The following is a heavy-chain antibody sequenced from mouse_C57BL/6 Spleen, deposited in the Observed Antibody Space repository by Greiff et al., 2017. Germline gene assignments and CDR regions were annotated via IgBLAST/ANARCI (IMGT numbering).Heavy chain of an antibody. CDR2: IIYDGSST. J-gene: IGHJ4*01. CDR1: GFTFSDYY. Sequence: EVKVVESEGGLVQPGSSMKLSCTASGFTFSDYYMAWVRQVPAKGLEWVANIIYDGSSTYYLDSLKSRFIISRDNAKNILYLQMSSLKSVDTATYYCARGSFAMDYGGQGTSVTVSS. V-gene: IGHV5-16*01. CDR3: ARGSFAMDY. D-gene: IGHD1-1*01.